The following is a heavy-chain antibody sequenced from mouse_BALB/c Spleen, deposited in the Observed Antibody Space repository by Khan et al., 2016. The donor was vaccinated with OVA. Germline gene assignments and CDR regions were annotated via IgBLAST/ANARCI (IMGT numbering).Heavy chain of an antibody. CDR2: ISSGGTYT. CDR3: AKSAGYYGGGVVGK. Sequence: EVELVESGGGLVKPGGSLKVSCAVSGFTLSRYAMSWVRQTPEKRLEWVATISSGGTYTYYPDSVKGRFTISRDNAENTPYLQLSSLRSEDTAMYYCAKSAGYYGGGVVGKWGQGTSVTVSS. V-gene: IGHV5-9-3*01. D-gene: IGHD2-3*01. CDR1: GFTLSRYA. J-gene: IGHJ4*01.